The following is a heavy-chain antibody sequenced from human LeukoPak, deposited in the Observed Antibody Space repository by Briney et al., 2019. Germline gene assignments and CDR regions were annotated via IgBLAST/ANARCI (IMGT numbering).Heavy chain of an antibody. V-gene: IGHV3-53*01. D-gene: IGHD7-27*01. CDR1: GFTVSSNY. CDR2: IYSGGST. J-gene: IGHJ4*02. CDR3: ARTGAEGYYFDY. Sequence: GGSLRLSCAASGFTVSSNYMSWVRQAPGKGLEWVSVIYSGGSTYYADSVKGRFTISRDNAKNSLYLQMDSLRAEDTAVYYCARTGAEGYYFDYWGQGTLVTVSS.